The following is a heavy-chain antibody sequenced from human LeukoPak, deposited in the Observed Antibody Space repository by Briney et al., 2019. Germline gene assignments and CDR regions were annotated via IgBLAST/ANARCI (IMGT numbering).Heavy chain of an antibody. Sequence: SETLSLTCTVSGGSISSSSYYWGWIRQPPGKGLEWIGSIYYSGSTYYNPSLKSRVTISVDTSKNQFSLKLSSVTAAGTAVYYCARQRGYSYAPGYFDYWGQGTLVTVSS. CDR3: ARQRGYSYAPGYFDY. D-gene: IGHD5-18*01. CDR1: GGSISSSSYY. V-gene: IGHV4-39*01. J-gene: IGHJ4*02. CDR2: IYYSGST.